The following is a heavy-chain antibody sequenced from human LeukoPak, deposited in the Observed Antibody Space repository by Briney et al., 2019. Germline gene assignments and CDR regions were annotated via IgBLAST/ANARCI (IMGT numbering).Heavy chain of an antibody. CDR3: AREAVVATLYYYGMDV. CDR2: ISSSGSTI. Sequence: PGGSLRLSCAASGFYFSDYYMSWIRQAPGKGLEWVSYISSSGSTIYYADSVKGRFTISRDNAKNSLYLQMNSLRAEDTAVYYCAREAVVATLYYYGMDVWGQGTTVTVSS. V-gene: IGHV3-11*01. D-gene: IGHD2-15*01. J-gene: IGHJ6*02. CDR1: GFYFSDYY.